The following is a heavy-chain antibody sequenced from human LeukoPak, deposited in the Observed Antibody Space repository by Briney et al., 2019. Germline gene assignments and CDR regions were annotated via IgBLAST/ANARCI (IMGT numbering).Heavy chain of an antibody. CDR2: IYHSGST. Sequence: PSGTLSLTCAVSGGSISSSNWWSWVRQPPGKGLEWIGEIYHSGSTNYNPSLKSRVTISVDKSKNQFSLKLSSVTAADTAVYYCARRTVTPLDYYFDYWGQGTLVTVSS. V-gene: IGHV4-4*02. J-gene: IGHJ4*02. CDR3: ARRTVTPLDYYFDY. CDR1: GGSISSSNW. D-gene: IGHD4-17*01.